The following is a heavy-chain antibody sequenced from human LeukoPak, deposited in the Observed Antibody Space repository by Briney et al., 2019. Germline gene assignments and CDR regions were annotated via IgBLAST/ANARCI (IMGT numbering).Heavy chain of an antibody. CDR1: GFTFSNYW. J-gene: IGHJ4*02. CDR3: AKGSGWYADY. Sequence: GGSLRLPCAASGFTFSNYWMDWVRQAPGNGLEWVSNIESDASRSYYADSVKGRFTISRDNYKNTLYLQMNSLRAEDTAVYYCAKGSGWYADYWGQGTLVTVSS. CDR2: IESDASRS. V-gene: IGHV3-74*01. D-gene: IGHD6-19*01.